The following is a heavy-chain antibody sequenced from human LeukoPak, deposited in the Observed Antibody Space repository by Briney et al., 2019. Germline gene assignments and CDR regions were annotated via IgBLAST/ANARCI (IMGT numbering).Heavy chain of an antibody. CDR3: TRQRGYSSGCLDY. CDR2: IRSKAYGGTT. Sequence: GGSLRLSCTASGFTFGVYAMSWVRQAPGKGLEWVIFIRSKAYGGTTEYAASVKGRFTISRDDSKSIAYLQMNSLKTEDTAVYYCTRQRGYSSGCLDYWGQGTLVTVSS. CDR1: GFTFGVYA. V-gene: IGHV3-49*04. J-gene: IGHJ4*02. D-gene: IGHD6-19*01.